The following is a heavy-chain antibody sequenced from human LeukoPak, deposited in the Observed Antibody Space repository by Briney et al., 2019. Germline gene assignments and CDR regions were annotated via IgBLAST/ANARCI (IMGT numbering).Heavy chain of an antibody. CDR2: ISYDGSNK. CDR3: ARGLLSSSIAARPGGH. V-gene: IGHV3-30-3*01. J-gene: IGHJ4*02. D-gene: IGHD6-6*01. Sequence: GGSLRLSCAASGFTFSSYAMHWVRQAPGKGLEWVAVISYDGSNKYYADSVKGRFTISRDNSKNSLYLQMNSLRAEDTAVYYCARGLLSSSIAARPGGHWGQGTLVTVSS. CDR1: GFTFSSYA.